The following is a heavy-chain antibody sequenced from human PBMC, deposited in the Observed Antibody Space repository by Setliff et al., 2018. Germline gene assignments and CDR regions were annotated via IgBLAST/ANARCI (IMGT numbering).Heavy chain of an antibody. D-gene: IGHD3-10*01. J-gene: IGHJ4*01. Sequence: PSETLSLTCAVSANTLSTSYYWGWIRQSPGKGLEWIGSMYYSGSTYYNPSLKGRVTLSVDTTKNQFSPKLTSMTAADTAVYFCARHLLVQGTYHFDYWGQGSPVTSPQ. CDR1: ANTLSTSYY. V-gene: IGHV4-38-2*01. CDR3: ARHLLVQGTYHFDY. CDR2: MYYSGST.